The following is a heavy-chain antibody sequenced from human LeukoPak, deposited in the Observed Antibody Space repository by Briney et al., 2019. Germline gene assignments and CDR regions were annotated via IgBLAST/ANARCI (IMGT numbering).Heavy chain of an antibody. CDR3: ARARAAGFDP. V-gene: IGHV4-59*01. J-gene: IGHJ5*02. D-gene: IGHD2-15*01. CDR2: IYYSGST. CDR1: GGSISSYY. Sequence: PSETLSLTCTVSGGSISSYYWSWIRQPPGKGLEWIGYIYYSGSTNYNPSLKSRVTISVDTSKNQFSLKLSSVTAAGTAVYYCARARAAGFDPWGQGTLVTVSS.